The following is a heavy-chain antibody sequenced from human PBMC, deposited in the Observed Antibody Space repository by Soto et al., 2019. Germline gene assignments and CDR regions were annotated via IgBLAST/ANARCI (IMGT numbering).Heavy chain of an antibody. CDR3: ARLGKYYQSLDP. D-gene: IGHD2-2*01. CDR2: ISYSGSM. CDR1: GYSISSTNW. Sequence: SETLSLTCAVSGYSISSTNWWGWIRQPPGKGLEWIGYISYSGSMYYNPSLKSRVTMSVDASKNQFSLDLSSVTDVDTAVYYCARLGKYYQSLDPWGPGTLVT. J-gene: IGHJ5*02. V-gene: IGHV4-28*05.